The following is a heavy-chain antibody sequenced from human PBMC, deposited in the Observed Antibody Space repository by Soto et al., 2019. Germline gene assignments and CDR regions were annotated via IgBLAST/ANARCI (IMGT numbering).Heavy chain of an antibody. CDR2: IFTRDSET. V-gene: IGHV5-51*01. CDR3: ARGYFDSGHGYDL. J-gene: IGHJ5*02. Sequence: GESLKISCKGPGHLFNNHWIGWVRQTPGKGLEWMGLIFTRDSETKTSPSFQGHVSFSVDNSINTVYLQWTSLKTTDTGIYFCARGYFDSGHGYDLWGQGTLVTSPQ. CDR1: GHLFNNHW. D-gene: IGHD3-10*01.